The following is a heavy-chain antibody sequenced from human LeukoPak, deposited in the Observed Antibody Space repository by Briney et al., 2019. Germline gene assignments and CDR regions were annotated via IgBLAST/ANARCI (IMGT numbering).Heavy chain of an antibody. CDR2: ISYDGSNE. D-gene: IGHD1-26*01. CDR1: GFTFSTYA. CDR3: ARDATAHWEY. V-gene: IGHV3-30*03. Sequence: PGGSLRLSCAASGFTFSTYAMSWVRQAPGKGLEWVAVISYDGSNEYYVDSVKGRFTISRDNSKSTLYLQMNSLRAEDTAMYYCARDATAHWEYWGQGTLVTVSS. J-gene: IGHJ4*02.